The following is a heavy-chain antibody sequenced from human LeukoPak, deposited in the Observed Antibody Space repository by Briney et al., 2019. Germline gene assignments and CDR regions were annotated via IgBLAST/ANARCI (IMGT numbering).Heavy chain of an antibody. D-gene: IGHD3-22*01. CDR3: AKDYSYYYDSSGYLGD. V-gene: IGHV3-9*03. J-gene: IGHJ4*02. Sequence: GGSLRLSCAAPGFTFDDYAMHWVRQAPGKGLEWVSGISWNSGSIGYADSVKGRFTISRDNAKNSLYLQMNSLRAEDMALYYCAKDYSYYYDSSGYLGDWGQGTLVTVSS. CDR2: ISWNSGSI. CDR1: GFTFDDYA.